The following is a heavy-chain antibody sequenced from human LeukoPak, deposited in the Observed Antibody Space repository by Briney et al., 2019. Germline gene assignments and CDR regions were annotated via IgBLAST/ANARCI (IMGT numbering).Heavy chain of an antibody. CDR1: GFTFRIYG. V-gene: IGHV3-33*01. D-gene: IGHD3-16*02. CDR2: IWYDGSNK. CDR3: ARADIWGTYRIDY. Sequence: GRSLNLSCAASGFTFRIYGMHWVRQAPGKGLEWVAGIWYDGSNKYYVDSVKGRFTISRDNSKNTLYLQMNSLRAEDTAVYYCARADIWGTYRIDYWGQGALVTVSS. J-gene: IGHJ4*02.